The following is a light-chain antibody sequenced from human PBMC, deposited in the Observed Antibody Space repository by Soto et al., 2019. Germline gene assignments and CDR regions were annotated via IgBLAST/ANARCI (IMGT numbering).Light chain of an antibody. J-gene: IGKJ2*03. CDR2: WAS. Sequence: DIVMTQSPDSLAVSPGERATINCKSSQSVLYSSNNKNYLAWYQQKPGQPPKLLIYWASTRDSGVPDRFSGSVSGTDFTLTISSLQAEDVAVYYCQQYYSSPHGFGQGTKLEIK. V-gene: IGKV4-1*01. CDR3: QQYYSSPHG. CDR1: QSVLYSSNNKNY.